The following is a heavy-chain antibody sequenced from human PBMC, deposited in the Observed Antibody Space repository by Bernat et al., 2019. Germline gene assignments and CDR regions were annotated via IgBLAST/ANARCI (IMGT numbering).Heavy chain of an antibody. Sequence: QLQLQESGPGLVKPSETLSLTCTVSGGSISSSSYYWGWIRQPPGKGLEWIGSIYYSGSTYYNPSLKSRVTISVDTSKNQFSLKLSSVTAADTALYYCARHSSYDSRTIRAFDIWGQGTMVTVSS. CDR3: ARHSSYDSRTIRAFDI. D-gene: IGHD3-22*01. J-gene: IGHJ3*02. V-gene: IGHV4-39*01. CDR2: IYYSGST. CDR1: GGSISSSSYY.